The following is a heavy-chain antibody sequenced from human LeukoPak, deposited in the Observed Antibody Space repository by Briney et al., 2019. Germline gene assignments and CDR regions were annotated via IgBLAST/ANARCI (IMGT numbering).Heavy chain of an antibody. CDR3: ASRIMITFGGVIAYYFDY. D-gene: IGHD3-16*02. V-gene: IGHV4-30-4*01. CDR2: IYYSGST. J-gene: IGHJ4*02. CDR1: GGSISSGDYY. Sequence: SETLSLTCTVSGGSISSGDYYWSWIRQPPGKGLEWIGYIYYSGSTYYNPSLKSRVTISVDTSKNQFSLKLSSVTAADTAVYYCASRIMITFGGVIAYYFDYWGQGTLVIVSS.